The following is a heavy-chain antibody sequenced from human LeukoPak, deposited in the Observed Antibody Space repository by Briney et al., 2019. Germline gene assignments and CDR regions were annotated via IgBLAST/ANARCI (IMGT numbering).Heavy chain of an antibody. CDR3: AREGDYVSYLDY. Sequence: SVTLSLTCTVSGGSISSYYWSWIRQPPGKGLEWIGYIYYSGSTNYNPSLKSRVTISVDTSKNQFSLKLSSVTAADTAVYYCAREGDYVSYLDYWAREPWSPSPQ. CDR2: IYYSGST. D-gene: IGHD4-17*01. J-gene: IGHJ4*02. CDR1: GGSISSYY. V-gene: IGHV4-59*12.